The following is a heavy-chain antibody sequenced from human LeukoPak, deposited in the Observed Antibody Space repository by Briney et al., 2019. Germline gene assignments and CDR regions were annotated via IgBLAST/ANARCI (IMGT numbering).Heavy chain of an antibody. CDR2: INHSGSA. CDR3: ARGVFEGYYGSGTYYNALDY. CDR1: GGSISNYY. J-gene: IGHJ4*02. V-gene: IGHV4-34*01. Sequence: SGTLSLTCTVSGGSISNYYWTWIRQPPGKGLEWIGEINHSGSANYNPSLKSRVTISVDTSKIQFSLKLTSVTAADTAVYYCARGVFEGYYGSGTYYNALDYWGQGTLVTVSS. D-gene: IGHD3-10*01.